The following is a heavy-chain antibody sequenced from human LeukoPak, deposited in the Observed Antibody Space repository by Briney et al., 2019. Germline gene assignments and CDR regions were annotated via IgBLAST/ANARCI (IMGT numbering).Heavy chain of an antibody. J-gene: IGHJ4*02. CDR1: GASISDYF. V-gene: IGHV4-59*01. D-gene: IGHD1-26*01. CDR2: VFYSGST. CDR3: ASFSGSYFFDY. Sequence: SEPLSLICTISGASISDYFWSWIRQPPGKGLEWIGYVFYSGSTTYNPSLNSRVAISIDTSRSQFSLRLSSVTAADTAVYYCASFSGSYFFDYWGPGTLVTVSS.